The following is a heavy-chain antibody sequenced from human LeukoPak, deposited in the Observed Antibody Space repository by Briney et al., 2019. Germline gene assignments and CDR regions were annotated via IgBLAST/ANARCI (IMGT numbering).Heavy chain of an antibody. CDR1: GFTFRSDS. Sequence: GGSLRLSCEASGFTFRSDSMNWVRQAPGKGLEWLSYISSTGSSIYYADPVKGRFTISRDNAKNSLYLQMNSLRAEDTAVYYCARVIWHQFYQMDVWGKGTTVTVSS. V-gene: IGHV3-48*01. D-gene: IGHD2-2*01. J-gene: IGHJ6*03. CDR3: ARVIWHQFYQMDV. CDR2: ISSTGSSI.